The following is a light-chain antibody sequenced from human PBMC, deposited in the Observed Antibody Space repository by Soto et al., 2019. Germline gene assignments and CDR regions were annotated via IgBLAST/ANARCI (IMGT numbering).Light chain of an antibody. V-gene: IGKV1-5*01. CDR3: QQYNSFSWT. CDR1: QSISSW. J-gene: IGKJ1*01. CDR2: DAS. Sequence: DIQMTQSPSTLSASVGDRVTITCRASQSISSWLAWYQQKPGKAPKLLIYDASSLESGVPSRFSGSGYGTEFTPTISSLQPDDFATYYCQQYNSFSWTFGQGTKVEI.